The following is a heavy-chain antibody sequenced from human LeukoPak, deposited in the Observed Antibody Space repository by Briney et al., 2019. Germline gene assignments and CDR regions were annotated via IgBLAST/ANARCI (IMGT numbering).Heavy chain of an antibody. J-gene: IGHJ3*01. CDR3: ASWELRVQGAFDF. V-gene: IGHV3-74*01. CDR1: GNYW. D-gene: IGHD1-7*01. CDR2: INSDGSWT. Sequence: GGSLRLSCAASGNYWMHWVRQVPGKGLVWVSHINSDGSWTSYADSVKGRFTISKDNAKNTVYLQMNSLRAEDTAVYYCASWELRVQGAFDFWGQGTMVTVSS.